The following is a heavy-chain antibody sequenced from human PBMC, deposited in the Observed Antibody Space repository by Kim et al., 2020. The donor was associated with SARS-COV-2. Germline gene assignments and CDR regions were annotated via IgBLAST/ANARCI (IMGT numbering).Heavy chain of an antibody. V-gene: IGHV3-7*05. CDR3: ARDSLYPAQAYYYYGMDV. CDR1: GFTFSSYW. D-gene: IGHD2-2*02. J-gene: IGHJ6*02. Sequence: GGSLRLSCAASGFTFSSYWMSWVRQAPGKGLEWVANIKQDGSEKYYVDSVKGRFTISRDNAKNSLYLQMNSLRAEDTAVYYCARDSLYPAQAYYYYGMDVWGQGTTVTVSS. CDR2: IKQDGSEK.